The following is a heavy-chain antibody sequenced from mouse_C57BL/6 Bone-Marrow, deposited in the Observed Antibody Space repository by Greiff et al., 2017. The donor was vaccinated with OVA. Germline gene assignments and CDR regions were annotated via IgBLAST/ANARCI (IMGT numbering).Heavy chain of an antibody. CDR2: INPYNGGT. CDR1: GYTFTDYY. J-gene: IGHJ4*01. D-gene: IGHD2-4*01. CDR3: AEQGIYYDYDGYAMDY. Sequence: VQLKQSGPVLVKPGASVKMSCKASGYTFTDYYMNWVKQSHGKSLEWIGVINPYNGGTSYNQKFKGKATLTVDKSSSTAYMELNSLTSEDSAVYYGAEQGIYYDYDGYAMDYWGQGTSVTVSS. V-gene: IGHV1-19*01.